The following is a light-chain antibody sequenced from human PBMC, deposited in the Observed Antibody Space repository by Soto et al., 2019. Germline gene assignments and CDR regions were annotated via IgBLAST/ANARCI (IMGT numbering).Light chain of an antibody. CDR1: SSNFVGDKY. Sequence: QSALTQPRSVSGSPGQSVAISCNGTSSNFVGDKYVAWYQKHPGKAPRRVIFDVNKRRCGVPDRFSGSKSGNTASLTIAGLQADDEADYYCCSNMGDYIWVFGTGPKDNLL. CDR2: DVN. CDR3: CSNMGDYIWV. J-gene: IGLJ1*01. V-gene: IGLV2-11*01.